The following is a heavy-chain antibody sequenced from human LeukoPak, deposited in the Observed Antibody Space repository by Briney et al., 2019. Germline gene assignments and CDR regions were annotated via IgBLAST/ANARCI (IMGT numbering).Heavy chain of an antibody. CDR3: ARVTAVYYGMDV. J-gene: IGHJ6*02. CDR1: GGSISSYY. V-gene: IGHV4-59*01. Sequence: SETLSLTCTVSGGSISSYYWSWIRQPPGKGLEWIGYIYYRGSTNYNPSLKSRVTISADTSKNQFSLKLSSVTAADTAVYYCARVTAVYYGMDVWGQGTTVTVSS. CDR2: IYYRGST. D-gene: IGHD6-19*01.